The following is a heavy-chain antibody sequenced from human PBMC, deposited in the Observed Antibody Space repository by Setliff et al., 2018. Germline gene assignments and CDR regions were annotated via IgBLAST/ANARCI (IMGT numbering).Heavy chain of an antibody. CDR1: GGSFSGYH. Sequence: PSETLSLTCAVYGGSFSGYHWSWIRQAPGKGLEWIGSIYHSGSTYFNPSLKSRVTISVDTSKNQFSLKLNSVTAADTTVYYCARGRMRGSCSGPSCTYDPFDIWGQGTLVTVSS. V-gene: IGHV4-34*01. CDR3: ARGRMRGSCSGPSCTYDPFDI. D-gene: IGHD2-2*01. CDR2: IYHSGST. J-gene: IGHJ3*02.